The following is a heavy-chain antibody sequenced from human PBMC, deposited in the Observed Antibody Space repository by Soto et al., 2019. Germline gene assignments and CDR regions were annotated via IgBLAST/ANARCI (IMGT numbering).Heavy chain of an antibody. V-gene: IGHV3-64D*08. CDR2: ISSNGGST. CDR1: GFTFSSYA. D-gene: IGHD6-6*01. J-gene: IGHJ6*02. Sequence: GGSLSLSCSASGFTFSSYAMHWVRQAPGKGLEYVSAISSNGGSTYYADSVKGRFTISRDNSKNTLYLQMSSLRAEDTAVYYCVKDPYSSSSLFSSVYYGMDVWGQGTTVTVSS. CDR3: VKDPYSSSSLFSSVYYGMDV.